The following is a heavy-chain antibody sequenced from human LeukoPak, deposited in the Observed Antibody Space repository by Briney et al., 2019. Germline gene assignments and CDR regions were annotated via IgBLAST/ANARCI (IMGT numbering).Heavy chain of an antibody. CDR1: GFTFSSYS. D-gene: IGHD3-22*01. V-gene: IGHV3-21*01. Sequence: GGSLRLSCAASGFTFSSYSMNWVRQAPGKGLEWVSSISSSSSYIYYADSVKGRFTISRDNAKNSLYLQMNSLRAEDTAVYYCASYYYDSSGDTGYFDLWGRGTLVTVSS. CDR3: ASYYYDSSGDTGYFDL. CDR2: ISSSSSYI. J-gene: IGHJ2*01.